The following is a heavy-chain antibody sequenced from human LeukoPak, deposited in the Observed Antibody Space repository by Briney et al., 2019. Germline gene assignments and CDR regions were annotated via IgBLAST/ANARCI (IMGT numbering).Heavy chain of an antibody. J-gene: IGHJ6*02. D-gene: IGHD1-26*01. CDR2: IYSGGST. Sequence: GGSLRLSCAASGFTVSNNYMSWVRQAPGKGLEWVSVIYSGGSTYYADSVKGRFTISRDNSKNTLNLQMNSLRVDDTAVYYCARDSPTVGGYGMDVWGQGTTVTVSS. V-gene: IGHV3-53*01. CDR3: ARDSPTVGGYGMDV. CDR1: GFTVSNNY.